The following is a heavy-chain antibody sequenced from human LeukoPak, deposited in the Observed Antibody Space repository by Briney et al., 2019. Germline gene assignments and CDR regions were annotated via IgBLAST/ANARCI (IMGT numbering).Heavy chain of an antibody. Sequence: ASVKVSCKASGYTFTGYYMHWVRQAPGRGLVWMGWINPDSGGTAYAQKFQGRVTMTRDPSISTAYMELSRLRSDDTAVYYCARVVDSSSRYYFDYWGQGTLVTVSP. CDR2: INPDSGGT. D-gene: IGHD6-13*01. V-gene: IGHV1-2*02. CDR1: GYTFTGYY. CDR3: ARVVDSSSRYYFDY. J-gene: IGHJ4*02.